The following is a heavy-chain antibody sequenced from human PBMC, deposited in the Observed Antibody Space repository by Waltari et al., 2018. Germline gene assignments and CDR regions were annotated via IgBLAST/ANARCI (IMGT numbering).Heavy chain of an antibody. CDR2: IKQDGSEK. D-gene: IGHD2-15*01. V-gene: IGHV3-7*01. J-gene: IGHJ3*02. CDR3: ARSVAAATSDACDI. Sequence: EVQLVESGGGLVQPGGSLRLSCAASGFTFRSYWLSWVRQAPGKGLEWVANIKQDGSEKYYVDSVKGRFTISRDNAKNSLYRQMNSLRAEDTAVYYCARSVAAATSDACDIWGQGTMVTVSS. CDR1: GFTFRSYW.